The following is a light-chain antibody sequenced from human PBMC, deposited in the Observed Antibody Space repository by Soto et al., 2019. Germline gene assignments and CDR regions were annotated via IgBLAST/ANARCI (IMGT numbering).Light chain of an antibody. V-gene: IGLV1-44*01. J-gene: IGLJ3*02. Sequence: QSVLTQPPSASGTPGQRVTVSCSGSRSNIGSHPVHWYQQLPGTAPKLLIFNKNLRPSGVPDRFSGSKSGTSASLAISGLQSEEEAHYYCSAWDDSLNGPVFGGGTKLTVL. CDR2: NKN. CDR3: SAWDDSLNGPV. CDR1: RSNIGSHP.